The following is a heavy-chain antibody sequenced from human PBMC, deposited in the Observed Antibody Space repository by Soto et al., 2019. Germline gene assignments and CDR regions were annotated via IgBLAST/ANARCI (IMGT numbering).Heavy chain of an antibody. CDR2: IYHSGST. CDR3: ARALRYFDWLSYSDAFDI. J-gene: IGHJ3*02. D-gene: IGHD3-9*01. Sequence: SETLSLTCAVSGGSISSGGYSWSWIRQPPGKGLEWIGYIYHSGSTYYNPSLKSRVTISVDRSKNQFSLKLSSVTAADTAVYYCARALRYFDWLSYSDAFDIWGQGTMVTVS. V-gene: IGHV4-30-2*01. CDR1: GGSISSGGYS.